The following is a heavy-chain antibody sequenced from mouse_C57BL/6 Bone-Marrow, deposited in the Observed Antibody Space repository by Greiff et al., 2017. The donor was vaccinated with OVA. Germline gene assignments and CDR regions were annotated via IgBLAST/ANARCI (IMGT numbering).Heavy chain of an antibody. CDR2: LSDGGSYT. V-gene: IGHV5-4*01. J-gene: IGHJ4*01. CDR1: GFTFSSYA. Sequence: EVKLMESGGGLVKPGGSLKLSCAASGFTFSSYAMSWVRQTPEKRLEWVATLSDGGSYTYYPENVKGRFTISSANPKNNRYMQMSHLKSEDSAMYYCARDGNGSSEDAMDDWGKGTSVTVSS. D-gene: IGHD1-1*01. CDR3: ARDGNGSSEDAMDD.